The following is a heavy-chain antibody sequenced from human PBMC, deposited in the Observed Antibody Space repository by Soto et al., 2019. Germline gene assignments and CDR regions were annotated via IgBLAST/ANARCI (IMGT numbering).Heavy chain of an antibody. CDR1: GYTFTSYG. J-gene: IGHJ4*02. V-gene: IGHV1-18*01. CDR2: ISAYNGNT. CDR3: ARSPLVVVVAATPDFDY. D-gene: IGHD2-15*01. Sequence: ASVKVSCKASGYTFTSYGISWVRQAPGQGLEWMGWISAYNGNTNYAQKLQGRVTMTTDTSTSTADMELRSLRSDDTAVYYCARSPLVVVVAATPDFDYWGQGTLVTVSS.